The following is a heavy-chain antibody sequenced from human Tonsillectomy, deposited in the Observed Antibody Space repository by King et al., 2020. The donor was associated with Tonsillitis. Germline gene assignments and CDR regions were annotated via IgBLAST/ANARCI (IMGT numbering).Heavy chain of an antibody. CDR2: IKQDGSEK. V-gene: IGHV3-7*01. J-gene: IGHJ4*02. CDR3: ARGGAFSGSYFLNY. Sequence: VQLVESGGGLVQPGGSLRLSCAASGFTFSTYWMSWVRQAPGKGLEWVANIKQDGSEKYDVDSVKGRFTISRDNAKSSLYLQMNGLRADDTAVYYCARGGAFSGSYFLNYWGQGTLVTVSS. CDR1: GFTFSTYW. D-gene: IGHD1-26*01.